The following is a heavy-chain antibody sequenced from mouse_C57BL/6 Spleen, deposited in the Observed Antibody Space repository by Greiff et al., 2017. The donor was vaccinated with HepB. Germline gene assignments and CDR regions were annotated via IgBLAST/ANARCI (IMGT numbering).Heavy chain of an antibody. CDR1: GYTFTSYW. CDR3: ARAVVAPDY. Sequence: QVHVKQPGAELVKPGASVKLSCKASGYTFTSYWMHWVKQRPGRGLEWIGRIVPNSGGTKYNEKFKSKATLTVDKPSSTAYMQLSSLTSEDSAVYYCARAVVAPDYWGQGTTLTVSS. D-gene: IGHD1-1*01. V-gene: IGHV1-72*01. CDR2: IVPNSGGT. J-gene: IGHJ2*01.